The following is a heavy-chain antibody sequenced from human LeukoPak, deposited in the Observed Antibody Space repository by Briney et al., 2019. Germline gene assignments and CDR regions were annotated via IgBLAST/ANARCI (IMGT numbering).Heavy chain of an antibody. Sequence: GGSLRLSCVASGFTFYNYAMSWVRQAPGRGLEWASCTAGSGISKDYADSVKGRFTISKDKSKNTLYLQMDNLRAEDTGVYFCARLPTFYYDSSGYHYDYWGQGTLVIVSS. V-gene: IGHV3-23*01. CDR2: TAGSGISK. D-gene: IGHD3-22*01. J-gene: IGHJ4*02. CDR1: GFTFYNYA. CDR3: ARLPTFYYDSSGYHYDY.